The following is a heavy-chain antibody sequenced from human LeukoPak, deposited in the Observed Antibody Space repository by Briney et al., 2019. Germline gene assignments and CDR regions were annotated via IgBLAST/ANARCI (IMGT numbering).Heavy chain of an antibody. D-gene: IGHD2-15*01. CDR1: GGSISRGDYY. CDR2: IHHSGNT. Sequence: SETLSPTCTVSGGSISRGDYYWTWIRQPPGRGLEWIGYIHHSGNTYYNPSLKSRLSISLDTSRNQFSLRLSSVSAADTAVYYCARKDGSSYYFDNWGQGTLVTVSS. V-gene: IGHV4-30-4*01. J-gene: IGHJ4*02. CDR3: ARKDGSSYYFDN.